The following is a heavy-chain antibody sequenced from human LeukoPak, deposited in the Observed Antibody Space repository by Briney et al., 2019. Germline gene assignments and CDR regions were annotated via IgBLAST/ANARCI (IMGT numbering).Heavy chain of an antibody. CDR3: ARVYLYTTGWSAAYYYFMDV. V-gene: IGHV1-18*01. CDR2: VSGDNGQT. Sequence: ASVTVSCKASPYMSSDFGISWVRLAPGGGLEWMGWVSGDNGQTNYGHKFYGRVTMTMETSTNTASMEPRGLRSDDTAIYYCARVYLYTTGWSAAYYYFMDVWGKGTTVIVSS. D-gene: IGHD3-16*02. J-gene: IGHJ6*03. CDR1: PYMSSDFG.